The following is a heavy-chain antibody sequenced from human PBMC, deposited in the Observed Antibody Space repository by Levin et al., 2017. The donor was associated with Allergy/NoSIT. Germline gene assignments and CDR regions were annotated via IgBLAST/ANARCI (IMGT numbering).Heavy chain of an antibody. J-gene: IGHJ4*02. D-gene: IGHD3-3*01. Sequence: GESLKISCKGSGYSFTSYWIGWVRQMPGKGLEWMGVIYPGDSDTRYSPSFQGQVTISADKSSSTAYLQWSSLEASDTAMYYCARHGASHYRVVDYWGQGTLVTVSS. CDR1: GYSFTSYW. CDR2: IYPGDSDT. CDR3: ARHGASHYRVVDY. V-gene: IGHV5-51*01.